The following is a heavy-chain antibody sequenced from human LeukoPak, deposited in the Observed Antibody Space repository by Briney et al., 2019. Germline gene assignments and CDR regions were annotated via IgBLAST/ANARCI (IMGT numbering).Heavy chain of an antibody. CDR1: GFTVSSNY. J-gene: IGHJ4*02. D-gene: IGHD1-26*01. V-gene: IGHV3-53*01. Sequence: GGSLILSCAASGFTVSSNYMSWVRQAPGKGLEWVSVIYSGGSTYYADSVKGRCTISRDNSKNTLYLQRNSLRAEHTAVYYCARESSSGGYFDYWGQGTLVTVSS. CDR2: IYSGGST. CDR3: ARESSSGGYFDY.